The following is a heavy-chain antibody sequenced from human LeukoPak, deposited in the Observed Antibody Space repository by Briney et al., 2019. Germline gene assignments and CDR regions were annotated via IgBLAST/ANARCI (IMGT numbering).Heavy chain of an antibody. D-gene: IGHD6-19*01. V-gene: IGHV3-30*03. Sequence: GGSLRLSCAASGFTFSSYGMHWVRQAPGKGLEWVAVISYDGSNKYYADSVKGRFTISRDNSKNTLYLQMNSLRAEDTAVYYCARDLGLGPNSLGDYWGQGTLVTVSS. J-gene: IGHJ4*02. CDR3: ARDLGLGPNSLGDY. CDR2: ISYDGSNK. CDR1: GFTFSSYG.